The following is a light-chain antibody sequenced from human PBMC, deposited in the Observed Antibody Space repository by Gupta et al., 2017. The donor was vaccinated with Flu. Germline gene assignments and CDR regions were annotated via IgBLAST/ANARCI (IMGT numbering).Light chain of an antibody. CDR1: STDIAFYDF. CDR2: EVA. Sequence: HSALTQPASVSGSPGQPITTPCTGSSTDIAFYDFVSWYQQHPGKAPTLILYEVARRPSGVSHRFSGAKSGNTASLTISGLQPEDEATYYCSSYSGVSTCLFGGGTTLT. CDR3: SSYSGVSTCL. J-gene: IGLJ3*02. V-gene: IGLV2-23*02.